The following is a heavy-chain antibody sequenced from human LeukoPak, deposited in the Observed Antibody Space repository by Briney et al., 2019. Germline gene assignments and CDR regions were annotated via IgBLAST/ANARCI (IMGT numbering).Heavy chain of an antibody. CDR3: ARDWRYSSSWPDAFDI. CDR2: ISSSSSYI. Sequence: GGSLRLSWAASGFTFSSYSMNWVRQAPGKGLEWVSSISSSSSYIYYADSVKGRFTTSRDNAKNSLYLQMNSLRAEDTAVYYCARDWRYSSSWPDAFDIWGQGTMVTVSS. J-gene: IGHJ3*02. D-gene: IGHD6-13*01. V-gene: IGHV3-21*01. CDR1: GFTFSSYS.